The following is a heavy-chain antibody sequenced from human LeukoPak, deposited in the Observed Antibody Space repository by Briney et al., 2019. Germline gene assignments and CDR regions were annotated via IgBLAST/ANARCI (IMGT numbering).Heavy chain of an antibody. J-gene: IGHJ4*02. CDR2: ISESGGTT. D-gene: IGHD2-15*01. CDR1: GFTFNNYA. V-gene: IGHV3-43*02. Sequence: PGGSLRLSCAASGFTFNNYAMNWVRQAPGKGLEWVSSISESGGTTDYADSVKGRFTISRDNSKNSLYLQMNSLRTEDTALYYCAKGQVVVATPPDYWGQGTLVTVSS. CDR3: AKGQVVVATPPDY.